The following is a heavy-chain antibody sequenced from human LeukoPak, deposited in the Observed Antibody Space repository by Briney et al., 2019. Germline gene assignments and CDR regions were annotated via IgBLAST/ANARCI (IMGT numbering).Heavy chain of an antibody. CDR1: GGSISSYY. V-gene: IGHV4-59*12. CDR3: ARIIRYSSSWYAD. J-gene: IGHJ4*02. CDR2: IYYSGST. Sequence: SETLSLTCTVSGGSISSYYWSWIRQPPGKGLEWIGYIYYSGSTNYNPSLKSRVTISVNTSKNQFSLKLSSVTAADTAVYYCARIIRYSSSWYADWGQGTLVTVSS. D-gene: IGHD6-13*01.